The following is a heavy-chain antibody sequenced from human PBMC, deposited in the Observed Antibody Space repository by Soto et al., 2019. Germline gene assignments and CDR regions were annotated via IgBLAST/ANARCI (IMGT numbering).Heavy chain of an antibody. CDR1: GGSISSSSYY. D-gene: IGHD2-8*02. Sequence: SETLSLTCTVSGGSISSSSYYWGWIRQPPGKGLEWIGSIYYSGSTNYNPSLKSRVTISVDTSKNQFSLKLTSVTAADTTVYYCARDKITGLFDYWGQGTLVTVSS. CDR2: IYYSGST. J-gene: IGHJ4*02. CDR3: ARDKITGLFDY. V-gene: IGHV4-39*07.